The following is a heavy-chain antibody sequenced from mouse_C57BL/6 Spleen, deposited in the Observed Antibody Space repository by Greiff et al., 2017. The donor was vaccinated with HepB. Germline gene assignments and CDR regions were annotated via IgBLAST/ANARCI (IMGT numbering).Heavy chain of an antibody. CDR1: GYAFSSSW. CDR3: ASHYYGPFAY. Sequence: VQLQQSGPELVKPGASVKISCKASGYAFSSSWMNWVTQRPGKGLEWIGRIYPGDGDTNYNGTFKGKATLTADKSSSTAYMQLSSLTSEDSAVYFCASHYYGPFAYWGQGTLVTVSA. J-gene: IGHJ3*01. V-gene: IGHV1-82*01. CDR2: IYPGDGDT. D-gene: IGHD1-2*01.